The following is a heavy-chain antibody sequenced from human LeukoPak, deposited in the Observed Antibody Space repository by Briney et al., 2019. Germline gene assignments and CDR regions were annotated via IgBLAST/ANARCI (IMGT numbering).Heavy chain of an antibody. CDR2: FSSRSSTI. Sequence: PGGSLRLSCAASGFTFSSYNMNWVRQAPGKGLEWVSYFSSRSSTIYYADSVKGRFTISRDNAKNSLYLQMNSLRAEDTAVYYCARWDTAMVPYWGQGTLVTVSS. D-gene: IGHD5-18*01. V-gene: IGHV3-48*01. CDR1: GFTFSSYN. CDR3: ARWDTAMVPY. J-gene: IGHJ4*02.